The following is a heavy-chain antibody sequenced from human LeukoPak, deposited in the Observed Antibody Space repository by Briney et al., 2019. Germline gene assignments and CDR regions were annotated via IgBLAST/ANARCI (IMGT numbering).Heavy chain of an antibody. CDR3: TRDNDGTYPIDY. D-gene: IGHD1-26*01. CDR1: GFSFSTYW. V-gene: IGHV3-74*01. J-gene: IGHJ4*02. Sequence: GGSLRLSCAASGFSFSTYWMHWVRQAPGKGLVWVALVNGEGTDTRYADSVKGRFTISRDNAENTLYLQMISLRAEDTGLYYCTRDNDGTYPIDYWGQGTQVTVSS. CDR2: VNGEGTDT.